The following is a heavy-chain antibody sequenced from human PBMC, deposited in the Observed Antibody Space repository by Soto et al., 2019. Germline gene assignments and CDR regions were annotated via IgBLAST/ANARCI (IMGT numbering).Heavy chain of an antibody. CDR1: GDSIRSDDSF. D-gene: IGHD2-21*01. V-gene: IGHV4-39*01. CDR3: ARQVRGPIPNYGGLSPVTS. Sequence: QVRLLESGPEMVKPSGTLSLTCTVSGDSIRSDDSFWGWIRRPPGQGLEWVGTISHKGDTFYNPPLDSRLTMSRDASNHRFSLRLTSVTAADAGVYFCARQVRGPIPNYGGLSPVTSWGQGTQVTVSS. CDR2: ISHKGDT. J-gene: IGHJ5*02.